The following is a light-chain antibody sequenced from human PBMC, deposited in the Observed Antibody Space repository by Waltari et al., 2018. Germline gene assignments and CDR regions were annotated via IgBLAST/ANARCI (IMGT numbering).Light chain of an antibody. J-gene: IGLJ2*01. Sequence: QSALTQPASVSGSPGQSITIPCTGTSRDVGGNNYVPWYQQHPGKAPKLMIYDVSNRPSGVSNRFSGSKSGNTASLTISGLQAEDEADYYCASYISSSTLELFGGGTSLTVL. CDR2: DVS. CDR1: SRDVGGNNY. V-gene: IGLV2-14*03. CDR3: ASYISSSTLEL.